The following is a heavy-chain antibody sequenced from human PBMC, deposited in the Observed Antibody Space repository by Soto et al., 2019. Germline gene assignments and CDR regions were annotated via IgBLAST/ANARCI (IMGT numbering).Heavy chain of an antibody. Sequence: GGSLRLSCTASGLTFNEYAMHWVRQAPGKGLEWVAVMSYNGNDKSYADSVKGRFTISRDNSKNTLYLQMNSLRPEDTGMFYCARDSRPDGYNYDYFDYWGQGTLVTVSS. D-gene: IGHD1-1*01. CDR1: GLTFNEYA. CDR3: ARDSRPDGYNYDYFDY. V-gene: IGHV3-30-3*01. J-gene: IGHJ4*02. CDR2: MSYNGNDK.